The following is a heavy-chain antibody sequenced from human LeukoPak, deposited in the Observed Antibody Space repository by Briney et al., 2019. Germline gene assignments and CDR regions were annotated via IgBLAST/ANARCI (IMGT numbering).Heavy chain of an antibody. Sequence: GRSLRLSCAASGFTFDDYAMHWVRQAPGKGLEWVSGISWNSGSIGYADSVKGRFTISRGNAKNSLYLQMNSLRAEDMALYYCAKAQGGSGWYGPNWYFDLWGRGTLVTVSS. J-gene: IGHJ2*01. CDR1: GFTFDDYA. CDR3: AKAQGGSGWYGPNWYFDL. CDR2: ISWNSGSI. D-gene: IGHD6-19*01. V-gene: IGHV3-9*03.